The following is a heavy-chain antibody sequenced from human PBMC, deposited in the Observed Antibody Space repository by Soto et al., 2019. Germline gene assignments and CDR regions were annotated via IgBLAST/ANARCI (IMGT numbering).Heavy chain of an antibody. CDR2: IRSSSSSI. CDR1: GFTFSIYT. CDR3: ARGRGDFDKYYLDS. Sequence: EVQLVESGGGLVQPGGSLRLSCTASGFTFSIYTMNWVRQAPGKGLEWLSYIRSSSSSIDYADSVKGRFTISRDNAKNSLFLHMNSLRDEDTAVYFCARGRGDFDKYYLDSWGQGALVTVSS. V-gene: IGHV3-48*02. D-gene: IGHD4-17*01. J-gene: IGHJ4*02.